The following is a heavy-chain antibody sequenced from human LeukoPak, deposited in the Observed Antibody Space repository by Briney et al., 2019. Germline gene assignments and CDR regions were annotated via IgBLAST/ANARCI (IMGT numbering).Heavy chain of an antibody. CDR3: ARAYCSGDTCYYAND. CDR2: ISYDGSNK. V-gene: IGHV3-30*04. J-gene: IGHJ4*02. Sequence: GGSLRLSCAASGFTFSSYAMHWVRQAPGKGLDWVAVISYDGSNKYYADSVKGRFTISRDNSKNTLYLQMNSLRAEDTAVYYCARAYCSGDTCYYANDWGQGTLVTVSS. D-gene: IGHD2-15*01. CDR1: GFTFSSYA.